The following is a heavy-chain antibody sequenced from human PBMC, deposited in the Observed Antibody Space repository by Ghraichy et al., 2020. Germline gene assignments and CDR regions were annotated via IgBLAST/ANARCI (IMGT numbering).Heavy chain of an antibody. CDR2: VNSDGTNT. CDR1: GFTFSYYW. D-gene: IGHD2-15*01. J-gene: IGHJ4*02. V-gene: IGHV3-74*01. CDR3: ARGDYCRTIDY. Sequence: GGSLRLSCTASGFTFSYYWMHWVRQAPEKGLVWVSRVNSDGTNTIYADSVKGRFTISRDNAKNTLYLQMNSLRVEDTAVYYCARGDYCRTIDYWGQGVLVTVSS.